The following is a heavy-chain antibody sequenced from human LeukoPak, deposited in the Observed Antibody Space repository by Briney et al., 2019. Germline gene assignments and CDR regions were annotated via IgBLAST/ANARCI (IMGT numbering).Heavy chain of an antibody. V-gene: IGHV4-38-2*01. CDR1: GYSITSGYY. CDR3: ARASGSYLAY. J-gene: IGHJ4*02. CDR2: IYHSGTT. D-gene: IGHD1-26*01. Sequence: SQTLSLTCAVSGYSITSGYYWGRIRQPPGKGLEWLGSIYHSGTTYYNPSIKSRVTISVDTSKNQFSLKLNSVTAADTDLYYCARASGSYLAYWGQGTLVTVSS.